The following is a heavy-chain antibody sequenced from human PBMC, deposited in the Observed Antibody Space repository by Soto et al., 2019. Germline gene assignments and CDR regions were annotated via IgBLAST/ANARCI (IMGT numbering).Heavy chain of an antibody. CDR1: GYTFTNYA. Sequence: QIMQSGAEMKKPGASVKISCTTSGYTFTNYAVHWVRQTPGQGLEWMGWINSAGGNTKYSQRFQGRVIITRDTFANTVYMELSSLTSEDTAVYYCARNAPILGADDPYYFDFWGQGTQVTVSS. V-gene: IGHV1-3*01. CDR2: INSAGGNT. CDR3: ARNAPILGADDPYYFDF. D-gene: IGHD6-13*01. J-gene: IGHJ4*02.